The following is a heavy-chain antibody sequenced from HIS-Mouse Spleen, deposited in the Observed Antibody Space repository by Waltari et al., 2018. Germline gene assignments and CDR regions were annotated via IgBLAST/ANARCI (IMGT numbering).Heavy chain of an antibody. J-gene: IGHJ4*02. CDR2: IYYSGST. D-gene: IGHD6-13*01. Sequence: QVQLQESGPGLVKPSETLSLTCTVSGGSISSYYWSWIRQPPGKGLEWIGYIYYSGSTNYNPSLKSRVTISVDTSKNQFSLKLSSVTAADTAVYYCARLKDSSYFDYWGQGTLVTVSS. V-gene: IGHV4-59*08. CDR1: GGSISSYY. CDR3: ARLKDSSYFDY.